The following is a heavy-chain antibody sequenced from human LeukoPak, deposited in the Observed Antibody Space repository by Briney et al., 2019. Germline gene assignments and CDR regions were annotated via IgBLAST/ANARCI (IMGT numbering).Heavy chain of an antibody. D-gene: IGHD6-13*01. Sequence: SETLSLTCTVSGCSISSGGYYWSWIRQHPGKGLEWIGYIYYSGSTYYNPSLKSRVTISVDTSKNQFSLKLSSVTAADTAVYYCARACINYSSSQCGGDYWGQGTLVTVSS. J-gene: IGHJ4*02. V-gene: IGHV4-31*03. CDR2: IYYSGST. CDR1: GCSISSGGYY. CDR3: ARACINYSSSQCGGDY.